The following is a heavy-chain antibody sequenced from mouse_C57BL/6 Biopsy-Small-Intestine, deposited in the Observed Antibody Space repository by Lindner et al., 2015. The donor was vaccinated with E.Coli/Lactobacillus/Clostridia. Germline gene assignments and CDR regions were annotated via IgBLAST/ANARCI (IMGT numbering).Heavy chain of an antibody. CDR2: INPSTGGT. Sequence: VQLQESGPELVKPGASVKISCKASGYSFTGYYMNWVKQSPEKSLEWIGEINPSTGGTTYNQKFKAKATLTVDKSSSTAYMQLKSLTSEDSAVYFCARGKLGPFAYWGQGTLVTVSA. J-gene: IGHJ3*01. V-gene: IGHV1-42*01. CDR3: ARGKLGPFAY. CDR1: GYSFTGYY. D-gene: IGHD4-1*01.